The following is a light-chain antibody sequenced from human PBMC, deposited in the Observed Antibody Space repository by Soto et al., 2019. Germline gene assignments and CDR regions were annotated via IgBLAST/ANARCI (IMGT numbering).Light chain of an antibody. J-gene: IGLJ2*01. V-gene: IGLV2-23*01. CDR2: EGS. CDR1: SSDVGSYNL. Sequence: QSALTQPASVSGSPGQSITISCTGTSSDVGSYNLVSWYQQYPGKAPKVMIYEGSKRPSGVSDRFSGFKSGNTASLTIPGLQAEDEADYYCCSYAGSNTLFGGGTKLTVL. CDR3: CSYAGSNTL.